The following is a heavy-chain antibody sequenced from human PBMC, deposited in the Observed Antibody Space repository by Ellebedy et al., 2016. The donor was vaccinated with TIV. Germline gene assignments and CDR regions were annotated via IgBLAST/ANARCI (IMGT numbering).Heavy chain of an antibody. CDR3: ARAAGARGSGNNWFDP. Sequence: AASVKVSCKASGYTFTSYEINWVRQATGQGLEWMGWMNPNSGNTGYAQKFQGRVTMTRNTSISTAYMELSSLTSEDTAVYYSARAAGARGSGNNWFDPWGQGTLVTVSS. J-gene: IGHJ5*02. CDR2: MNPNSGNT. D-gene: IGHD1-26*01. CDR1: GYTFTSYE. V-gene: IGHV1-8*01.